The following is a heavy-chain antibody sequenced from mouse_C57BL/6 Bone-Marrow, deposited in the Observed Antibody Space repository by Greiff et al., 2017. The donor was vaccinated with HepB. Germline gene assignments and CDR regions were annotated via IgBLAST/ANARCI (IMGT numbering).Heavy chain of an antibody. CDR2: INPNNGGT. CDR3: ARRWDYSYAMDY. Sequence: EVQLQQSGPELVKPGASVKISCKASGYTFTDYYMNWVKQSHGKSLEWIGDINPNNGGTSYNQKFKGKATLTVDKSSSTAYMELRSLTSEDSAVYYCARRWDYSYAMDYWGQGTSVTVSS. CDR1: GYTFTDYY. V-gene: IGHV1-26*01. D-gene: IGHD4-1*01. J-gene: IGHJ4*01.